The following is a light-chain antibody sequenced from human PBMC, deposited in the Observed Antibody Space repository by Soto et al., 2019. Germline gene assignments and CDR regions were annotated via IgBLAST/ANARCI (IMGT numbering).Light chain of an antibody. V-gene: IGLV1-40*01. CDR1: SSNIGAGYD. CDR2: GNS. J-gene: IGLJ1*01. Sequence: QSVLTQPPSVSGAPGQRVTISCTGSSSNIGAGYDVHWYQQLPGTAPKLLIYGNSNRPSGVPDRFSGSKSGTSASLAITGLQAEDEADHYCQYSDSSLNVFGTGTKVTVL. CDR3: QYSDSSLNV.